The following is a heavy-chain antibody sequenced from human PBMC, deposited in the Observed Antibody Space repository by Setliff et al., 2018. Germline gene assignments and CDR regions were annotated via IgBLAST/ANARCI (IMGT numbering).Heavy chain of an antibody. CDR1: GYTFTSYG. D-gene: IGHD3-22*01. CDR3: ARRIKQVVTHAFDI. Sequence: SVKVSCKASGYTFTSYGISWVRQAPGQGLEWMGWISAYNGNTNYAQKLQGRVTMTTDTSTSTAYMELRSLRSDDTAVYYCARRIKQVVTHAFDIWGQGTVVTVSS. V-gene: IGHV1-18*01. CDR2: ISAYNGNT. J-gene: IGHJ3*02.